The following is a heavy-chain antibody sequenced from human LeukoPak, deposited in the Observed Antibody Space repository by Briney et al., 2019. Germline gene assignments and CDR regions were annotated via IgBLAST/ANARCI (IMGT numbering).Heavy chain of an antibody. CDR2: INPDSGDT. D-gene: IGHD3-22*01. V-gene: IGHV1-2*02. J-gene: IGHJ4*02. Sequence: ASVKVSCKASGYSLAVYYIYWVRQAPGQGLEWMGWINPDSGDTDYAQKFQGRVSMTTDTSISTAYMELSGLRSDDTAVYYCARDYYKGAVGYWGQGTLVTVSS. CDR3: ARDYYKGAVGY. CDR1: GYSLAVYY.